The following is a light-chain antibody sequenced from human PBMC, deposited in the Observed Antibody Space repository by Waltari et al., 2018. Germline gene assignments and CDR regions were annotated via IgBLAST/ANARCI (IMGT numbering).Light chain of an antibody. CDR1: QSILYSSNNKNY. J-gene: IGKJ4*01. V-gene: IGKV4-1*01. CDR2: WAS. Sequence: DIVMTQSPDSLAVSLGERATINCKSSQSILYSSNNKNYLAWYQQKPGQSPKLLIYWASTRESGVPDRFRGSGSGTDFTLTISSLQAEDVAVYYCQQYYSTVLTFGGGTKVEIK. CDR3: QQYYSTVLT.